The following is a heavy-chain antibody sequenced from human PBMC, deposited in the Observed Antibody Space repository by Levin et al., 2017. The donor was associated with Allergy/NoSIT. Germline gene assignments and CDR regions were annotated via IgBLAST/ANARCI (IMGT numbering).Heavy chain of an antibody. J-gene: IGHJ6*02. Sequence: SCAASGFTFSSYGMHWVRQAPGKGLEWVAVISYDGSNKYYADSVKGRFTISRDNSKNTLYLQMNSLRAEDTAVYYCAKSPYDSSGYYYYYYYGMDVWGQGTTVTVSS. D-gene: IGHD3-22*01. V-gene: IGHV3-30*18. CDR3: AKSPYDSSGYYYYYYYGMDV. CDR2: ISYDGSNK. CDR1: GFTFSSYG.